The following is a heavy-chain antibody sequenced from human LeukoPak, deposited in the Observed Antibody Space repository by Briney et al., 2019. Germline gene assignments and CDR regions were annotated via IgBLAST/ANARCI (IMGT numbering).Heavy chain of an antibody. J-gene: IGHJ4*02. V-gene: IGHV1-2*02. D-gene: IGHD5-24*01. CDR1: GYTFTGYY. CDR3: ARGQQPRWLIGSYYFDY. CDR2: INPNSGGT. Sequence: ASVKVSCKASGYTFTGYYMHWVRQAPGQGLEWMGWINPNSGGTNYAQKFQGRVTMTRDTSISTAYMELSRLRSDDTAVYYCARGQQPRWLIGSYYFDYWGREPWSPSPQ.